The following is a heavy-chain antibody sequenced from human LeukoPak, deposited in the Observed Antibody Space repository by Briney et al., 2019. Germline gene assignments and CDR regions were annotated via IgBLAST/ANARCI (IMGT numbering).Heavy chain of an antibody. V-gene: IGHV5-51*01. J-gene: IGHJ4*02. CDR1: GYSFTSYR. CDR3: ARGPDTAMVSLDY. Sequence: GESLKISCKGSGYSFTSYRIGWVRQMPGKGLEWIGIIYPGDSDTRYSPSFQGQVTISADKSISSAYLQWSSLKASDTAMYYCARGPDTAMVSLDYWGQGTLVTVSS. CDR2: IYPGDSDT. D-gene: IGHD5-18*01.